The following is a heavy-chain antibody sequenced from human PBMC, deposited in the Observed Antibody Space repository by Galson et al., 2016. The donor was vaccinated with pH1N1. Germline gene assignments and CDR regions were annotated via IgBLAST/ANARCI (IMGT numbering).Heavy chain of an antibody. CDR3: ARDRRVREWGADTFDI. V-gene: IGHV4-61*09. CDR2: IYTSGST. D-gene: IGHD3-10*01. J-gene: IGHJ4*02. CDR1: GGSISSGSYY. Sequence: TRSLTCTVSGGSISSGSYYWSWIRQPAGKGLEWIGYIYTSGSTNYNPSLKSRVTISVDTSKNQFSLKLSSVTAADTAVYYCARDRRVREWGADTFDIWGQGVLVTVSS.